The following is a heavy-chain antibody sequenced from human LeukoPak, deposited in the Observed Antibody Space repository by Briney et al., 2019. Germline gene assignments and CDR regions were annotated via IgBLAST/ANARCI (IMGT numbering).Heavy chain of an antibody. CDR3: AREIYGSSFMDV. V-gene: IGHV1-69*13. CDR2: IIPIFGTA. D-gene: IGHD3-10*01. Sequence: SVKVSCKASGGTFSSYAISWVRQAPGQGLEWMGGIIPIFGTANYAQKSQGRVTITADESTSTAYMELSSLRSEDTAVYYCAREIYGSSFMDVWGKGTTVTISS. J-gene: IGHJ6*03. CDR1: GGTFSSYA.